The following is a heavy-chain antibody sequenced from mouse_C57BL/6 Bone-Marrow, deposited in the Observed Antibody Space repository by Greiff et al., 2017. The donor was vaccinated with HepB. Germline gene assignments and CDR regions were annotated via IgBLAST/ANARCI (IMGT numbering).Heavy chain of an antibody. CDR3: AREGYYGSSPFAY. CDR1: GYTFTSYW. V-gene: IGHV1-72*01. CDR2: IDPSSGGT. J-gene: IGHJ3*01. D-gene: IGHD1-1*01. Sequence: QVQLQQPGAELVKPGASVKLSCKASGYTFTSYWMHWVKQRPGRGLEWIGRIDPSSGGTKYNEKFKSKATLTVDKPSSTAYMQLSSLTSEDSAVYYCAREGYYGSSPFAYWGQGTRVTVSA.